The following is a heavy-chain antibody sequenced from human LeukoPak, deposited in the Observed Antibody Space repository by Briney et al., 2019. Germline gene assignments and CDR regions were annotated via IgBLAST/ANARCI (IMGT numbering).Heavy chain of an antibody. CDR2: IIPILGIA. J-gene: IGHJ6*03. CDR1: GGTFSSYA. CDR3: ARSVDLGIRFTSRDYYYYMDV. V-gene: IGHV1-69*01. D-gene: IGHD7-27*01. Sequence: SVKVSCKASGGTFSSYAISWVRQAPGQGLEWMGGIIPILGIANYAQKFQGRVTITADESTSTAYMELSSLRSEDTAVYYCARSVDLGIRFTSRDYYYYMDVWGKGTTVTVSS.